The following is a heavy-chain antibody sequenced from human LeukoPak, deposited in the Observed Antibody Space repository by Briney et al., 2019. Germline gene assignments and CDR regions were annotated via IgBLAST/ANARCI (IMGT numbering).Heavy chain of an antibody. CDR3: AARKVRGVWFYLDY. CDR1: GFTVSAYA. D-gene: IGHD3-10*01. J-gene: IGHJ4*02. CDR2: IYDDNT. Sequence: GGSLRLSCAASGFTVSAYAMAWVRQAPGKGLEWVSTIYDDNTYYADSVKGRFAISTDDSKNTLYLQMNSLRVEDTAVYFCAARKVRGVWFYLDYWGQGTLVTVSS. V-gene: IGHV3-23*01.